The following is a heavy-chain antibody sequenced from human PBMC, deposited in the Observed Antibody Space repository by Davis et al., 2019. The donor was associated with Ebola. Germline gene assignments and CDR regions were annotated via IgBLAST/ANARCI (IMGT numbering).Heavy chain of an antibody. Sequence: AASVKVSCKASGNTISTYTIDWVRQAPGQGLVLMGGIIPLFCSTTYAQKFRGRVMITAEKNTKIAYMELNSLTSEDAAVYYCARGPSVATAHYFDSWGQGTQVTVSS. CDR1: GNTISTYT. CDR3: ARGPSVATAHYFDS. D-gene: IGHD2-21*02. CDR2: IIPLFCST. V-gene: IGHV1-69*06. J-gene: IGHJ4*02.